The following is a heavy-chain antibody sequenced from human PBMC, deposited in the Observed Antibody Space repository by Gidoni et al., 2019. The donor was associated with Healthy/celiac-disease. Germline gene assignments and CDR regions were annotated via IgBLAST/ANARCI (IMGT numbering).Heavy chain of an antibody. CDR3: AKGGTTVTKSGIDYFDY. Sequence: QVQLVESGGGVVQPGRDLRLSCAASGFTFSSYGMHWVRQAPGNGPDWGAVISYDGSNKYFADSVKGRFTISRDNSKNTLYLQMNSLKAEDTAVYYCAKGGTTVTKSGIDYFDYWGQGTLVTVSS. V-gene: IGHV3-30*18. CDR2: ISYDGSNK. J-gene: IGHJ4*02. D-gene: IGHD4-17*01. CDR1: GFTFSSYG.